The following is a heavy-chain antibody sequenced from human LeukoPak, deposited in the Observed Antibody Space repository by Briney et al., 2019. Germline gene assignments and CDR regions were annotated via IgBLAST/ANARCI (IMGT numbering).Heavy chain of an antibody. V-gene: IGHV4-59*01. CDR3: ARDRDGYNPFDY. D-gene: IGHD5-24*01. CDR2: IYYSGST. Sequence: NPSETLSLTCTVSGGSISSYYWSWIRQPPGKGLEWIGYIYYSGSTNYNPSLKSRVTISVDTSKNQFSLKPSSVTAADTAVYYCARDRDGYNPFDYWGQGTLVTVSS. CDR1: GGSISSYY. J-gene: IGHJ4*02.